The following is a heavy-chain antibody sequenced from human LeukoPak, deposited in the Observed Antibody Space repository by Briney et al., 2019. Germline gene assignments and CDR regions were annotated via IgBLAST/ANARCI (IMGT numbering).Heavy chain of an antibody. V-gene: IGHV3-11*01. CDR3: ARDPVPYYYGSGSFNWFDP. CDR1: GFTFSDYY. CDR2: ISSSGSTI. J-gene: IGHJ5*02. Sequence: GGSLRLSCAASGFTFSDYYMSWIRQAPGKGLEWVSYISSSGSTIYYADSVKGRFTISSDNAKNSLYLQMNSLRAEDTAVYYCARDPVPYYYGSGSFNWFDPWGQGTLVTVSS. D-gene: IGHD3-10*01.